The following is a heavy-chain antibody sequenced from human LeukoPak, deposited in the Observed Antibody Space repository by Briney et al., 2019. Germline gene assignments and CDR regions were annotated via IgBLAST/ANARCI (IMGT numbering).Heavy chain of an antibody. CDR3: VRHAETRHNYGMDV. CDR1: GGSISYYY. V-gene: IGHV4-59*08. J-gene: IGHJ6*02. CDR2: IYHSGST. Sequence: SETLSLTCTVSGGSISYYYWSWIRQPPGKGLEWIGHIYHSGSTNYNPSFKSRVTISVDTSKNHFSLYLSSVTAADTAVYYCVRHAETRHNYGMDVWGQGTTVTVSS.